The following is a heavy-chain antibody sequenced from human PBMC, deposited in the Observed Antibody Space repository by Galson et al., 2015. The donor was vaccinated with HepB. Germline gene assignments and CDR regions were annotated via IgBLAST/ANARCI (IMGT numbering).Heavy chain of an antibody. CDR1: GYTFTSYG. J-gene: IGHJ5*02. CDR2: ISAYNGNT. V-gene: IGHV1-18*04. D-gene: IGHD3-3*01. Sequence: SVKVSCKASGYTFTSYGISWVRQAPGQGLEWMGWISAYNGNTNYAQKLQGRVTMTTDTSTSTAYMELRSLRSDDTAVYYCARLGLHYDFLRRYNWFDPWGQGTLVTVSS. CDR3: ARLGLHYDFLRRYNWFDP.